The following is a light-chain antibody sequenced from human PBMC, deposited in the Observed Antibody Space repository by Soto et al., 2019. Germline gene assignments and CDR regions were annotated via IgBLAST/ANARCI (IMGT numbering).Light chain of an antibody. CDR3: QQTYSTPWT. V-gene: IGKV1-39*01. Sequence: DIQMTQSPSSLSASVGDSVTITCRASQNINSYLNWYQQRPGKAPKLLIHDASILQSGVPSRFSGRGSGTEFALTINSLQPEDIATIYCQQTYSTPWTFGQGTKVDIK. J-gene: IGKJ1*01. CDR2: DAS. CDR1: QNINSY.